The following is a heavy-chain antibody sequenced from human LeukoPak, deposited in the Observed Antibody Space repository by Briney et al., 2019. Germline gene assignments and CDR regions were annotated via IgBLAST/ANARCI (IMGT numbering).Heavy chain of an antibody. V-gene: IGHV1-2*02. CDR3: ARGLTRWLQFSLNY. CDR1: GYTFTGYY. CDR2: INPNSGGT. Sequence: ASVKVSCKASGYTFTGYYMHWVRQAPGQGLEWMGWINPNSGGTNYAQKFQGRVTMTRNTSISTAYMELSSLRSEDTAVYYCARGLTRWLQFSLNYWGQGTLVTVSS. D-gene: IGHD5-24*01. J-gene: IGHJ4*02.